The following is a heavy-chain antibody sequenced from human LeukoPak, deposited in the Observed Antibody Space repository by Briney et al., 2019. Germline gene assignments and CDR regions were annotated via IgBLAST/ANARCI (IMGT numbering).Heavy chain of an antibody. CDR2: IYSGGST. CDR1: GFTVSSNY. D-gene: IGHD4-17*01. Sequence: PGGSLRLSCAASGFTVSSNYMSWVRQAPGKGLEWVSVIYSGGSTYYADSVKGRFTISRDNSKNTLYLQMNSLRAEDTAVYYCARDSATVTTRGFDYWGQGTLVTVSS. V-gene: IGHV3-66*01. CDR3: ARDSATVTTRGFDY. J-gene: IGHJ4*02.